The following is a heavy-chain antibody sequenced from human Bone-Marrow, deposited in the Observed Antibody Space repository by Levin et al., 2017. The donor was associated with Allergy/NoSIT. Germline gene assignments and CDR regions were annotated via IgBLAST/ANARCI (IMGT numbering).Heavy chain of an antibody. J-gene: IGHJ4*02. D-gene: IGHD4-11*01. Sequence: GGSLRLSCAASRFTFNSYAMSWVRQAPGKGLEWVSAISGNSVTTYYAASVRGRFTISRDNSKNTLFLQLNSLTGDDTAVYYCAKDRHPNTVGERATFDSWGQGTMVTVSS. CDR3: AKDRHPNTVGERATFDS. CDR1: RFTFNSYA. CDR2: ISGNSVTT. V-gene: IGHV3-23*01.